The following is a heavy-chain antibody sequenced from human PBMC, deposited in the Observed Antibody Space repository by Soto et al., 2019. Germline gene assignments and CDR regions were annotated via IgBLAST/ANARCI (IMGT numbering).Heavy chain of an antibody. Sequence: GGSLRLSCAASGFTFSSYSMNWVRQAPGKGLEWVSSISSSSSYIYYADSVKGRFTISRDNAKNSLYLQMNSLRAEDTAVYYCARETGYSYGGLDYWGQGTLVTVSS. CDR3: ARETGYSYGGLDY. J-gene: IGHJ4*02. V-gene: IGHV3-21*01. D-gene: IGHD5-18*01. CDR1: GFTFSSYS. CDR2: ISSSSSYI.